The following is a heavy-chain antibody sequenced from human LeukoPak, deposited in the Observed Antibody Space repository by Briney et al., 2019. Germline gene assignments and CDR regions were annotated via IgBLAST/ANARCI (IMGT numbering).Heavy chain of an antibody. D-gene: IGHD2-15*01. V-gene: IGHV1-2*02. Sequence: SVKVSCKASGYTFSGYHMHWVRQAPGQGLEWMAWIHLDSGGTDYAQKFKGRVTVTWDTSIGTVYMDLSRLTADDTAVYFCAREYCSGGKCYQTFDYWGQGTLITVSS. CDR2: IHLDSGGT. J-gene: IGHJ4*02. CDR3: AREYCSGGKCYQTFDY. CDR1: GYTFSGYH.